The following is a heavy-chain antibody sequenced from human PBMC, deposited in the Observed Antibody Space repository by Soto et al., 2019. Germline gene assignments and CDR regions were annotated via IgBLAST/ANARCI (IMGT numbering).Heavy chain of an antibody. Sequence: QVQLMQSGAEVKKPGASVKVSCKASGYTFSNYGISWVRQAPGQGLEWMRRINTYSGDPKYAQNFQGRVTMTADTSTNTAFLEVRSLRSDDTAVYYCGSNILTSGNYYAYYYAMDVWGQGTTVTVTS. V-gene: IGHV1-18*01. CDR1: GYTFSNYG. D-gene: IGHD3-10*01. J-gene: IGHJ6*02. CDR3: GSNILTSGNYYAYYYAMDV. CDR2: INTYSGDP.